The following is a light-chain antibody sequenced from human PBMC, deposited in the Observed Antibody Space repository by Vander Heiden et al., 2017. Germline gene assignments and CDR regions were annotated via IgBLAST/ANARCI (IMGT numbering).Light chain of an antibody. CDR3: CSYAGSSTFYWV. CDR1: SSNSGLYNL. Sequence: QSALPQPASVSWSPGQSITISCAGSSSNSGLYNLVSWSQQHPGKAPKLMIYEVSKRPSGVSNGFYGSKSGNTASLTISGLRAEDEADYYCCSYAGSSTFYWVFGGGTKLTVL. CDR2: EVS. J-gene: IGLJ3*02. V-gene: IGLV2-23*02.